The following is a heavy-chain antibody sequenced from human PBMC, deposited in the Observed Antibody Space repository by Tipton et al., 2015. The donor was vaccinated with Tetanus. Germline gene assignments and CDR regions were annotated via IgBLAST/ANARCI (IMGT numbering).Heavy chain of an antibody. J-gene: IGHJ5*02. CDR1: GASISSGGYF. Sequence: TLSLTCPVSGASISSGGYFWNWIRHRPGKGLEWIGYIYYSGSTFYNPSLKSRVTMSVDTSKNQFSLRLSSVTAADTAVYYCARDQGGGRVARLNWFGPWGQGALVTVSS. CDR3: ARDQGGGRVARLNWFGP. D-gene: IGHD3-16*01. CDR2: IYYSGST. V-gene: IGHV4-31*03.